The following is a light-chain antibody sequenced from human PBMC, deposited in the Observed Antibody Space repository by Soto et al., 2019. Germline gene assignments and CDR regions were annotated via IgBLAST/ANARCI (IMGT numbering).Light chain of an antibody. V-gene: IGKV1-8*01. Sequence: AIRMTQSPSSLSASTGDRVTITCRASQGISSYLAWYQQKPGKAPKLLIYAASSLQGGVPSRFSGSGSGTEFTLTISSLQPEDFATYYCQQASSFPPTFGQGTRLEIK. CDR3: QQASSFPPT. J-gene: IGKJ5*01. CDR1: QGISSY. CDR2: AAS.